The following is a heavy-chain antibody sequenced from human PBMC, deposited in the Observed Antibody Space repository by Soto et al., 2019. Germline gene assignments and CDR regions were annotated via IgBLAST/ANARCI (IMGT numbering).Heavy chain of an antibody. Sequence: SETLSLTCAVSGGSISSSNWWSWVRQPPGKGLEWIGEIYHSGSTNYNPSLKSRVTISTDTSKNQFSLRLTSVTAADTALYYCARAISNWFDPWGQGTLVT. CDR2: IYHSGST. CDR1: GGSISSSNW. J-gene: IGHJ5*02. V-gene: IGHV4-4*02. CDR3: ARAISNWFDP.